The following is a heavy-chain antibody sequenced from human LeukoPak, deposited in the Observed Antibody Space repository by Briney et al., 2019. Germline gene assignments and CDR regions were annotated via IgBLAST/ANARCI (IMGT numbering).Heavy chain of an antibody. D-gene: IGHD3-22*01. V-gene: IGHV4-34*01. CDR2: IKHSGRT. Sequence: PSETLSLTCAVDGGSFNAYFWNWLRQPTGKGLEWIGEIKHSGRTNYNPSLRSRVTISIDTSKDQFSLNLSSVTAADTAVYYCARANSGYDYYYYFLGVWGEGTTVTVSS. J-gene: IGHJ6*03. CDR1: GGSFNAYF. CDR3: ARANSGYDYYYYFLGV.